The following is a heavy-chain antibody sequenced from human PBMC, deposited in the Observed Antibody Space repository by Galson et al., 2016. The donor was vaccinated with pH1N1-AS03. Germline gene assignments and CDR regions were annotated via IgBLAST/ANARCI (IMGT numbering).Heavy chain of an antibody. CDR1: RGSFGGAY. CDR3: ARRPTGIDY. Sequence: SETLSLTCTVSRGSFGGAYWTWIRQPPGKGLEWIGEIIIGRGIPLTYNPSLKRRVTISIDTSKNQLSLKLRSVTAADTGVYYCARRPTGIDYWGQGTQVTVSS. V-gene: IGHV4-34*12. J-gene: IGHJ4*02. CDR2: IIIGRGIP. D-gene: IGHD3-10*01.